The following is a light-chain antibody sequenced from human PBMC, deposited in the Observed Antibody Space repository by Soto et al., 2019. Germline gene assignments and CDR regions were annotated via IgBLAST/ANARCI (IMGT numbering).Light chain of an antibody. CDR3: QHYNSYSEA. V-gene: IGKV1-5*01. Sequence: DIQMTQSPSTLSASVGDTVTITCRASQTISRWFAWYQQKPGKAPRLLIYTASTLESGVPSRFSASGSGTEFTLTISSLQPDDFATYYCQHYNSYSEAFGQGTKVDIK. J-gene: IGKJ1*01. CDR2: TAS. CDR1: QTISRW.